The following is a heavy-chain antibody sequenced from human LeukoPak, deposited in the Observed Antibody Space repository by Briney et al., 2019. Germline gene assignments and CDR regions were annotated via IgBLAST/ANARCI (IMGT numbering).Heavy chain of an antibody. J-gene: IGHJ6*02. CDR3: ARAVTGTLSYYYGMDV. Sequence: PGGSLRLSCAASGFTFSSYGMHWVRQAPGKGLEWVAVISYDGSNKYYADSVKGRFTISRDNSKNTLYLQMNSLRSEDTAVYYCARAVTGTLSYYYGMDVWGQGTSVTVSS. V-gene: IGHV3-30*03. D-gene: IGHD1-7*01. CDR2: ISYDGSNK. CDR1: GFTFSSYG.